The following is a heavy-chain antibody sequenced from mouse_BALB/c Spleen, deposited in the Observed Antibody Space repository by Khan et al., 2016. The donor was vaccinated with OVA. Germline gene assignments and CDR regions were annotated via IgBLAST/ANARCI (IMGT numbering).Heavy chain of an antibody. D-gene: IGHD1-1*01. CDR1: GYSFTGYY. V-gene: IGHV1-31*01. CDR2: INPSNGAT. J-gene: IGHJ4*01. CDR3: ARNYGTSHYDAMDY. Sequence: VRLQQSGPELVKPGASVKISCKASGYSFTGYYMHWVKQSHVKSLEWIGRINPSNGATSYNQNFKDKASLTVDKSSSTAYMELHSLTSEDSAVDYCARNYGTSHYDAMDYWGQGTSVTVSS.